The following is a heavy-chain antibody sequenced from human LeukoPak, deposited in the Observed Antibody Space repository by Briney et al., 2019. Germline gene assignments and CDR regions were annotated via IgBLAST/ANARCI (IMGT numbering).Heavy chain of an antibody. CDR2: IFPSGGEI. V-gene: IGHV3-23*01. D-gene: IGHD2/OR15-2a*01. Sequence: GGSLRLSCEASGFTFSTFAMIWVRQPPGKGLEWVSSIFPSGGEIHYADSVRGRFTISRDNSESTLSLQMNSLRAEDTAIYYCATYRQVLLPFESWGQGTLVTVSS. CDR1: GFTFSTFA. J-gene: IGHJ4*02. CDR3: ATYRQVLLPFES.